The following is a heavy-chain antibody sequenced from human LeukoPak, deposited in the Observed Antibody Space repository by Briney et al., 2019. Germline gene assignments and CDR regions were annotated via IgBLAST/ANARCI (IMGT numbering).Heavy chain of an antibody. CDR2: IRSKAYGGTT. Sequence: GGSLRLSCTASGFTFGDYAMSWVRQAPGKALEGGGFIRSKAYGGTTEYAASVKGRFTISRDDSKSIDYLQMNSMKTEDTAVYYCTRSHYYYDSSGYHRPHDYWGQGTLVTVSS. V-gene: IGHV3-49*04. CDR3: TRSHYYYDSSGYHRPHDY. J-gene: IGHJ4*02. CDR1: GFTFGDYA. D-gene: IGHD3-22*01.